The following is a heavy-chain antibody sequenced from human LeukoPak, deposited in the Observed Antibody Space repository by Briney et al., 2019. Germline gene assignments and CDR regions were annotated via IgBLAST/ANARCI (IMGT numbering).Heavy chain of an antibody. CDR2: IDWDDDK. V-gene: IGHV2-70*11. CDR1: GFSLSTAGMC. Sequence: SGPALVKPTQTLTLTCIFSGFSLSTAGMCVSWFRQPPGKALEWLARIDWDDDKYYSPSLKTRLTISKDTSKNQVVLTMTNMDPVDTATYYCARIAYSSTWPSYGMDVWGQGTTVTVSS. CDR3: ARIAYSSTWPSYGMDV. D-gene: IGHD6-13*01. J-gene: IGHJ6*02.